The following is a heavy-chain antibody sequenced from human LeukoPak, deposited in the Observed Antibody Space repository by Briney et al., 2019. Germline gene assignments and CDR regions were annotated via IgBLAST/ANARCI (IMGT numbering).Heavy chain of an antibody. V-gene: IGHV3-74*01. CDR2: IITDGGTT. Sequence: GGSLRLSCAASAFTFDDYGMSWVSQAPGKGRVWVSHIITDGGTTNYADSVKGRFTISRDNAKNTLYLQMNSLRAEDTAMYYCARDLTSCSGGSCYPTWFDPWGQGTLVTVSS. CDR1: AFTFDDYG. J-gene: IGHJ5*02. D-gene: IGHD2-15*01. CDR3: ARDLTSCSGGSCYPTWFDP.